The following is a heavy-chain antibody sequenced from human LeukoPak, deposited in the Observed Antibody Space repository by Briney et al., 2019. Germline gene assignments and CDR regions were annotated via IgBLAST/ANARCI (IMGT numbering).Heavy chain of an antibody. J-gene: IGHJ4*02. CDR1: GASISSYY. D-gene: IGHD6-13*01. CDR3: ARQIAAAGTFDY. V-gene: IGHV4-59*08. CDR2: IYYSGST. Sequence: SETLSHTCTVSGASISSYYWSWIRQPPGKGLEWIGYIYYSGSTNYNPSLKSRVTISVDTSKNQFSLKLSSATAADTAVYYCARQIAAAGTFDYWGQESLGTVSS.